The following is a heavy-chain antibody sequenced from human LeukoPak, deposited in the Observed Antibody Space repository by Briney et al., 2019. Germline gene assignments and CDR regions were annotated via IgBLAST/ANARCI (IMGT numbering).Heavy chain of an antibody. CDR1: GLTFSSYW. CDR3: ARDRRLWNMDV. Sequence: GGSLRLSCAASGLTFSSYWMHWFRQAPGKGLVWVSRINSDGSTTTYADSVKGRFTISRDNAKNTLYLQMNSLRAEDTAVYYCARDRRLWNMDVWGTGTTVTISS. V-gene: IGHV3-74*01. CDR2: INSDGSTT. D-gene: IGHD4/OR15-4a*01. J-gene: IGHJ6*03.